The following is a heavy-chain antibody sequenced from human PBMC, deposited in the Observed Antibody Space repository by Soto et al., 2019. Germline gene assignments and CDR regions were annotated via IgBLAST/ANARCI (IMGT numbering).Heavy chain of an antibody. CDR2: INPNSGGT. CDR3: ASSGWSGYHTNNWFDP. CDR1: GYTFTGYY. Sequence: GASVKVSCKASGYTFTGYYMHWVRQAPGQGLEWMGWINPNSGGTNYAQKFQGRVTMTRDTSISTAYMELSRLRSDDTAVYYCASSGWSGYHTNNWFDPWGQGTLVTVSS. D-gene: IGHD3-3*01. J-gene: IGHJ5*02. V-gene: IGHV1-2*02.